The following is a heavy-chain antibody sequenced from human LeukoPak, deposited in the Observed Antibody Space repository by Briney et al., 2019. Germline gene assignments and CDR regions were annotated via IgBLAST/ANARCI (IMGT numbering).Heavy chain of an antibody. CDR1: GSISGYY. Sequence: SETLSPTCTVSGSISGYYWSWIRQPPGKGLEWIGYIYTSGSTNYNPSLESRVTISVDTSKNQFSLDLSSVTAADTAVYYCARQKCTSTSCLTKNAFDIWGQGTMVTVSS. J-gene: IGHJ3*02. D-gene: IGHD2-2*01. CDR3: ARQKCTSTSCLTKNAFDI. CDR2: IYTSGST. V-gene: IGHV4-4*09.